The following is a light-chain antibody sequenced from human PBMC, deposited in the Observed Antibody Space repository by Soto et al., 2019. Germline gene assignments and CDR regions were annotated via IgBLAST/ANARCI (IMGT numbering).Light chain of an antibody. CDR2: DVT. CDR3: SSYTSTSTPYV. Sequence: QSALTQPASVSGSPGQSIAISCTGTSSDIGGYNYVSWYQQHPGKAPKLLIYDVTHRPSGVSNRFSGSKSGDTASLTISGLQADDDADYYCSSYTSTSTPYVFGTGTKVTVL. V-gene: IGLV2-14*03. J-gene: IGLJ1*01. CDR1: SSDIGGYNY.